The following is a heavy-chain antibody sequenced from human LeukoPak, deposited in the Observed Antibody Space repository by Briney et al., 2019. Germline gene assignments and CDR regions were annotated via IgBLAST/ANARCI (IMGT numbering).Heavy chain of an antibody. J-gene: IGHJ6*03. V-gene: IGHV3-30*02. D-gene: IGHD2-15*01. CDR1: GFTFSSYG. CDR2: IRYDGSNK. Sequence: PGGSLRLSCAASGFTFSSYGMHWVRQAPGKGLELVAFIRYDGSNKYYADSVKGRFTISRDNSKNTLYLQMNSLRAEDTAVYYCAKASRISGYCSGGICRYYYYYMDVWGKGTTVTVSS. CDR3: AKASRISGYCSGGICRYYYYYMDV.